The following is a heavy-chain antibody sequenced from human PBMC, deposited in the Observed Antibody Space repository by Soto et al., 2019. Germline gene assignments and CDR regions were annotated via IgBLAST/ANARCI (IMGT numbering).Heavy chain of an antibody. D-gene: IGHD4-17*01. CDR3: XLXGTXGDYGGEYYFDY. V-gene: IGHV3-23*01. J-gene: IGHJ4*02. Sequence: EVQLLESGGGLVQPGGSLRLSCAASGFTFSSYAMSWVRQAPGKGLEWVSAISGSGGSTYYADSVKGRFTISRDNSKNTLYLQMNSLRAEDTAVYYXXLXGTXGDYGGEYYFDYWGQGTLVTVSS. CDR2: ISGSGGST. CDR1: GFTFSSYA.